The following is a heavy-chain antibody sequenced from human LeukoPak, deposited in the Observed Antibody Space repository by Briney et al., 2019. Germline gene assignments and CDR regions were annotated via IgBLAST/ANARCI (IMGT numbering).Heavy chain of an antibody. V-gene: IGHV3-74*01. D-gene: IGHD3-22*01. Sequence: GGSLRLSCAAPGFTLSNYWMHWVRHAPGKGLVWVSRISGDEIWTSYADSVKGRFIISRDNAKNTLYLQMNSLRTEDTAVYYSAREYNSGPKQTDAFDIWGQGTMVTVSS. CDR1: GFTLSNYW. J-gene: IGHJ3*02. CDR3: AREYNSGPKQTDAFDI. CDR2: ISGDEIWT.